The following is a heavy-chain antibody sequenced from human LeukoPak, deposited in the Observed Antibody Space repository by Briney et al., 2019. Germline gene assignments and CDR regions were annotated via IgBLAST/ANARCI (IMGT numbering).Heavy chain of an antibody. CDR1: GFTFSSYW. D-gene: IGHD1-26*01. Sequence: GGSLRLSCAASGFTFSSYWMHWVRQAPRKGLVWVSRINGDRSTTSYADSVKGRFTISRDNAKNTLYLQMNSLRVEDTAVYYCARSRSSGFDSWGQGTLATVSS. CDR3: ARSRSSGFDS. CDR2: INGDRSTT. V-gene: IGHV3-74*01. J-gene: IGHJ4*02.